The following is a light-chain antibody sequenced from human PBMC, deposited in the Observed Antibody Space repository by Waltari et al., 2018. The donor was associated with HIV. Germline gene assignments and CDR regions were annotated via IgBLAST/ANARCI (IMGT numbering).Light chain of an antibody. J-gene: IGKJ3*01. CDR2: GAS. CDR1: QTITTS. V-gene: IGKV1-5*03. Sequence: DVQIPQSPSTLSASIGDRVTLSCLASQTITTSLAWYQHKPGKDPKLLVYGASTLPSWVPSKCSGSGSGTEFTLTISSLQPDDFATYYCLHYKYYPFTFGPGTKVDIK. CDR3: LHYKYYPFT.